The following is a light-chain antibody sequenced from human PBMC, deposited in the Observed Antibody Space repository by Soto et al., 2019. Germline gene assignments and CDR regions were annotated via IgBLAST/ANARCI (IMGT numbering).Light chain of an antibody. CDR3: SSYTSSTSVA. Sequence: QSVLTQPASVSGSPGQSITISCTGTSSDVGGYNYVSWYQQHPGKAPKLIIYAVSNRPSGVSQRFSGSKSDNTASLAISGLQAEDEAEYYCSSYTSSTSVAFGGGTELTVL. CDR1: SSDVGGYNY. J-gene: IGLJ2*01. V-gene: IGLV2-14*01. CDR2: AVS.